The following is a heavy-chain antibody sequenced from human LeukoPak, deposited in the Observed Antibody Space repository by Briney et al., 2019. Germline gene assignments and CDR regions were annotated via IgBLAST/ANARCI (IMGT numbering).Heavy chain of an antibody. V-gene: IGHV4-38-2*02. CDR3: ARDPAYSSSWYEARWAFDI. CDR1: PNFFNSGYY. D-gene: IGHD6-13*01. Sequence: SETLSLTCSVSPNFFNSGYYWGWIRQPPGKGLEWIGSISRNGNTYYNPSLKIRVTISLDTSKKQISLKLSSVTAADTAVYYCARDPAYSSSWYEARWAFDIWGQGTMVTVSS. CDR2: ISRNGNT. J-gene: IGHJ3*02.